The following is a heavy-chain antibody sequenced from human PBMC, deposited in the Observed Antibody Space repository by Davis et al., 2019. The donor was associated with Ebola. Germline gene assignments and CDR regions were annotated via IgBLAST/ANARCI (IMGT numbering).Heavy chain of an antibody. CDR1: GFTFSDHY. J-gene: IGHJ6*04. CDR3: VRGHSNVATGYMDV. D-gene: IGHD4-11*01. V-gene: IGHV3-72*01. Sequence: GESLKISCAASGFTFSDHYMEWVRQAPGQGLEWVGRSTDKTKSYTTDYAASVKGRFSISRDDSMHSVYLQMNSLKTEDTAIYYCVRGHSNVATGYMDVWGKGTTVTVSS. CDR2: STDKTKSYTT.